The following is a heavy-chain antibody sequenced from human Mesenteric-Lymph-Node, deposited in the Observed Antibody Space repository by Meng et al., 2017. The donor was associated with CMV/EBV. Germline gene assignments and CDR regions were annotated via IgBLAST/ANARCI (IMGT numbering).Heavy chain of an antibody. J-gene: IGHJ6*02. D-gene: IGHD2-2*01. CDR1: GYTFTSYG. CDR3: ARDRSGAHVVVPAASHQYYYGMDV. V-gene: IGHV1-2*02. Sequence: ASVKVSCKASGYTFTSYGISWVRQAPGQGLEWMGWINPNSGGTNYAQKFQGRVTMTRATSISTAYMELSRLRSDDTAVYYCARDRSGAHVVVPAASHQYYYGMDVWGQGTTVTVSS. CDR2: INPNSGGT.